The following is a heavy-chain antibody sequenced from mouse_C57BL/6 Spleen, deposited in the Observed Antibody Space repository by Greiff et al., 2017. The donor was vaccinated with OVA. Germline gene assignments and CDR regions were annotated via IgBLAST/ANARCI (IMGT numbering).Heavy chain of an antibody. CDR3: ARDGDWDAWFAD. V-gene: IGHV5-4*01. D-gene: IGHD4-1*01. Sequence: EVQLVESGGGLVKPGGSLKLSCAASGFTFSSYAMSWVRQTPEKRLEWVATISDGGSYTYYPDNVKGRFTISRDNAKNNLYLQMSHLKSEDTAMYYCARDGDWDAWFADGGQGTLVTVSA. J-gene: IGHJ3*01. CDR1: GFTFSSYA. CDR2: ISDGGSYT.